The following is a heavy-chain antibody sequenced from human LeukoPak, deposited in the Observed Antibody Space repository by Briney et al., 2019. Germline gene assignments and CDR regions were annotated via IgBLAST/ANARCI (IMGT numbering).Heavy chain of an antibody. D-gene: IGHD4-23*01. CDR1: GGSFSGYY. CDR3: ARGRVRWSFDY. V-gene: IGHV4-34*01. Sequence: SETLSLTCAGYGGSFSGYYWSWIRQPPGKGVEWIGEINHSGSTNYNQSLKSRVTISVDTSKNQFSLKLRSVTAADTAVYYCARGRVRWSFDYWGQGTLVTVSS. CDR2: INHSGST. J-gene: IGHJ4*02.